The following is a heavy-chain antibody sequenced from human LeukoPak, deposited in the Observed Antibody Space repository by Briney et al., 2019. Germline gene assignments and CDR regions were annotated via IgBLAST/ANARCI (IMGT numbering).Heavy chain of an antibody. CDR2: ISYDGSNK. V-gene: IGHV3-30*18. D-gene: IGHD4-11*01. J-gene: IGHJ4*02. CDR3: ANIDYSLDY. Sequence: GGSLRLSCAASGFTFSSYGMHWVRQAPGKGLEWVAVISYDGSNKYYADSVKGRFTISRDNSKNTLYLQMNSLRAEDAAVYYCANIDYSLDYWGQGTLVTVSS. CDR1: GFTFSSYG.